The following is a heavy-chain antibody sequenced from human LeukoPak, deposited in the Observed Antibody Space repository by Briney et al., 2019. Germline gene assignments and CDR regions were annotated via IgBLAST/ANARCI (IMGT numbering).Heavy chain of an antibody. CDR1: GFTFSIYA. Sequence: GGSPRLSCAASGFTFSIYAMHWVRQAPGKGLEYISSVSRDGAATYYVDSVAGRFTISRDNSKNTLFLQMGSLRADDMAVYYCARPRTPYTSGWYGGVFEFWGQGALVTVSS. CDR2: VSRDGAAT. CDR3: ARPRTPYTSGWYGGVFEF. V-gene: IGHV3-64*02. D-gene: IGHD6-19*01. J-gene: IGHJ4*02.